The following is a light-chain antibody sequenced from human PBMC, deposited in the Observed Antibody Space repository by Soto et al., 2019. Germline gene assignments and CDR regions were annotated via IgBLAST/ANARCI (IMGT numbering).Light chain of an antibody. CDR2: ENN. CDR3: GTWDSSLTTVV. V-gene: IGLV1-51*02. Sequence: QSVLTQPPSVSAAPGQKVTISCSGSHSNIGNNYVSWYQQLPRTSPKLLIYENNKRPSGIPDRFSGSKSGTSATLGITGLQTGDEADYYCGTWDSSLTTVVFGGGTKLTVL. CDR1: HSNIGNNY. J-gene: IGLJ2*01.